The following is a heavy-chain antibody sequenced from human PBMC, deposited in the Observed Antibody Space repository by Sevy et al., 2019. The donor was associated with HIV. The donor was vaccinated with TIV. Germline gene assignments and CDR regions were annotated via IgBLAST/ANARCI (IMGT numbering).Heavy chain of an antibody. D-gene: IGHD3-16*01. Sequence: GGSLRLSCAASGFTFSNYVMTWVRQAPGKGLEWVSTISGGSGDTSYADSVKGRFTITRDNYKNTLYLQMNSLRAEDTAVYYCAKRGAVGLMFFDYWGQGTPVTVSS. CDR3: AKRGAVGLMFFDY. CDR1: GFTFSNYV. V-gene: IGHV3-23*01. CDR2: ISGGSGDT. J-gene: IGHJ4*02.